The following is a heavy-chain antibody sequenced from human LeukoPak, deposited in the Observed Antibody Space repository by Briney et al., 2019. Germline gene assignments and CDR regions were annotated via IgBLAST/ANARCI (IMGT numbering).Heavy chain of an antibody. V-gene: IGHV4-4*07. Sequence: PSETLSLTCTVSGGSISSYYWSWIRQPAGKGLEWIGRIYSSGSTNYNPSLKSRVTVSVDTSKNQFSLKLSSVTAADTAVYYCARARFSRLSPFDPWGQGTLVTVSS. CDR1: GGSISSYY. D-gene: IGHD3-3*01. J-gene: IGHJ5*02. CDR3: ARARFSRLSPFDP. CDR2: IYSSGST.